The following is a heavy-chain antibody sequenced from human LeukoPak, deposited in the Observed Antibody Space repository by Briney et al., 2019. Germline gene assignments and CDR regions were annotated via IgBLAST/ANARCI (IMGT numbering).Heavy chain of an antibody. CDR2: IWYDGSNK. V-gene: IGHV3-33*01. D-gene: IGHD2-2*01. CDR1: GFTFSSYG. CDR3: AREGPLGYCSSTSCYGAFDI. J-gene: IGHJ3*02. Sequence: PGGSLRLSCAASGFTFSSYGMHWVRQAPGKGLEWVAVIWYDGSNKYYADSVKGRLTISRDNSKNTLSLQMNSLGAEDTAVYYCAREGPLGYCSSTSCYGAFDIWGQGTMVTVSS.